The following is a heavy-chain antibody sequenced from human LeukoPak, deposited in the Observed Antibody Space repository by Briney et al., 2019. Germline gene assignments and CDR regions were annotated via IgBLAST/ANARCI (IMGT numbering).Heavy chain of an antibody. V-gene: IGHV1-8*01. CDR2: MNPNSGNT. CDR3: ARGRGSGHKEYWFDP. Sequence: ASVKVSCKASGYTFTTYDINWVRQATGQGLEWMGWMNPNSGNTGYTQKFQGRVTMTTNTSISTAYMELSSLRSEDTAVYYCARGRGSGHKEYWFDPWGEGTLVTVSS. CDR1: GYTFTTYD. D-gene: IGHD6-19*01. J-gene: IGHJ5*02.